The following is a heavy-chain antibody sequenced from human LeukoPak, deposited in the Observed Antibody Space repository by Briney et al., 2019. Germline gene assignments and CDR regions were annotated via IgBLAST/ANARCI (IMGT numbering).Heavy chain of an antibody. J-gene: IGHJ4*02. Sequence: SVTLSLTCTVAGGSISSYYWSWIRQPPGKGLEWIGYIYYSGSTNYNPSLKSRVTISVDTSKNQFSLKLSSVTAADTAVYYCAREAWSGYWPSSDYCGQGTLVTVSS. V-gene: IGHV4-59*01. D-gene: IGHD3-3*01. CDR3: AREAWSGYWPSSDY. CDR1: GGSISSYY. CDR2: IYYSGST.